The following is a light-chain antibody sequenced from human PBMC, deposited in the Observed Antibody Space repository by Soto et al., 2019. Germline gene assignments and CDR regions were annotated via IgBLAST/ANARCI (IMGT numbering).Light chain of an antibody. CDR2: ATS. J-gene: IGKJ1*01. CDR3: QQANSVPWT. Sequence: IRMTQSPSSVSASVGDRVILTCRASQRISSWFAWYHQRPGKAPKLLIYATSTLETGVPSRFSGSGSGRDVTLTISSLQPEDLGTYFCQQANSVPWTFGQGTKVEVK. V-gene: IGKV1-12*01. CDR1: QRISSW.